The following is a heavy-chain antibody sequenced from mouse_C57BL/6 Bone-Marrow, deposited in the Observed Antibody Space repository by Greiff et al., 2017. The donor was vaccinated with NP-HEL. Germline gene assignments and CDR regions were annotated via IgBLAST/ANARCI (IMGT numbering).Heavy chain of an antibody. CDR1: GYTFTSYW. CDR2: IDPSDSDT. J-gene: IGHJ2*01. CDR3: ARGDLPRDFDY. D-gene: IGHD2-1*01. V-gene: IGHV1-52*01. Sequence: VHLQQPGAELVRPGSSVKLSCKASGYTFTSYWMHWVKQRPIQGLEWIGNIDPSDSDTHYNQKFKDKATLTVDKSSSTAYMQLSSLTSEDSAVYYCARGDLPRDFDYWGQGTTLTVSS.